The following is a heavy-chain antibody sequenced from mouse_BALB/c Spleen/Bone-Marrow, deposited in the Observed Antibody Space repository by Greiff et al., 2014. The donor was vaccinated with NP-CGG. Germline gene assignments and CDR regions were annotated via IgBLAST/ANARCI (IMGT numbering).Heavy chain of an antibody. CDR2: INPGSSTI. D-gene: IGHD2-14*01. CDR1: GFDFSRYW. Sequence: EVMLVESGGGLVQPGRSLKLSCAASGFDFSRYWMNWVRQAPGKGLEWIGEINPGSSTINYTPSLKDKFIISRDNAKNTLYLQMSKVRSEDTALYYCARPYYRYLYFDYWGQGTTLTVSS. CDR3: ARPYYRYLYFDY. V-gene: IGHV4-1*02. J-gene: IGHJ2*01.